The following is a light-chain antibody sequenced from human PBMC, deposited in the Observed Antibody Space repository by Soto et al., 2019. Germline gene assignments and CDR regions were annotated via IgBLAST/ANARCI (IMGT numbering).Light chain of an antibody. CDR2: DVS. J-gene: IGLJ1*01. CDR3: SSYTSSSPYV. CDR1: SSDVGGYNY. V-gene: IGLV2-14*03. Sequence: QSALTQPASVSGSPGQSITISCTGTSSDVGGYNYVSWYQHHPGKAPKVMIYDVSDRPPGVSNRFSGSKSGNTASLTISGLQAEDEADYYCSSYTSSSPYVFGTGTQLTVL.